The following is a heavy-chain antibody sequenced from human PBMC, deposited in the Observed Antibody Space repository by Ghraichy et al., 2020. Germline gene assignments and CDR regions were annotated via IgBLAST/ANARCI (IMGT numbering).Heavy chain of an antibody. CDR1: GYSFPSSGSY. J-gene: IGHJ5*02. D-gene: IGHD3-10*01. Sequence: SETLSLTCTVSGYSFPSSGSYWNWIRQHPGKGMEWIVYIHYSGSSYYNPSLKSRLTISVDTSKNQFSLRLSSVTAADTAVYYCARPYYASGMIFVGWFDPWGQGTLVTVSS. V-gene: IGHV4-31*03. CDR3: ARPYYASGMIFVGWFDP. CDR2: IHYSGSS.